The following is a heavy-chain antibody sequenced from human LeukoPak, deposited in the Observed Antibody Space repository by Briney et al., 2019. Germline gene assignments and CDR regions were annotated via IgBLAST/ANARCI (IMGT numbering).Heavy chain of an antibody. Sequence: SETLSLTCTVSGGSISSYYWSWIRQPPGKGLEWIGYIYYSGSTNYNPSLKSRVTISVDASKNQFSLKLSSATAADTAVYYCARENSGSYYEVRFDPWGQGTLVTVSS. V-gene: IGHV4-59*01. CDR3: ARENSGSYYEVRFDP. D-gene: IGHD1-26*01. CDR1: GGSISSYY. CDR2: IYYSGST. J-gene: IGHJ5*02.